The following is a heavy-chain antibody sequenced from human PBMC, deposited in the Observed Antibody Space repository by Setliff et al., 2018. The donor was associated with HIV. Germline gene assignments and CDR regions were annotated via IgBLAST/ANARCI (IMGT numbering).Heavy chain of an antibody. J-gene: IGHJ3*02. D-gene: IGHD3-3*01. V-gene: IGHV4-34*01. Sequence: ASETLSLTCAVYGGSFSGYYRSWIRQPPGKGLEWIGEINHSGSTNYNPSLKSRVTIPVDTSKNQFSLKLSSVTAADTAVYYCARVDGYDFWSGYYTPHAFDIWGQGTMVTVSS. CDR1: GGSFSGYY. CDR2: INHSGST. CDR3: ARVDGYDFWSGYYTPHAFDI.